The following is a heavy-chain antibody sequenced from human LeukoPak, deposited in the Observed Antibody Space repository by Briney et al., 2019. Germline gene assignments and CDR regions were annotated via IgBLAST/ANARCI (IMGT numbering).Heavy chain of an antibody. D-gene: IGHD2-2*01. CDR3: ARSGDIVVVPAARYFDL. J-gene: IGHJ2*01. V-gene: IGHV1-8*01. CDR2: MNPNSGNT. Sequence: ASVKVSCKASGYTFTSYDINWVRQATGQGPEWMGWMNPNSGNTGYAQKFQGRVTITRNTSISTAYMELSSLRSEDTAVYYCARSGDIVVVPAARYFDLWGRGTLVTVSS. CDR1: GYTFTSYD.